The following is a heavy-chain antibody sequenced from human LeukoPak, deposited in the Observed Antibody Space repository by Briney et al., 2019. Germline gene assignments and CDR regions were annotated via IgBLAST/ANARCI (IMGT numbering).Heavy chain of an antibody. Sequence: GGSLRLSCAGSGFIFNNYAMHWVRQPPGKGLEWVSGISWNSGSIDYADSVKGRFTISRDNAKNSLYLQMNSLRVEDTAFDYCAKDNRRHYTSGPNPDSLHWGQGALVTVSS. D-gene: IGHD6-19*01. V-gene: IGHV3-9*01. CDR1: GFIFNNYA. CDR3: AKDNRRHYTSGPNPDSLH. J-gene: IGHJ4*02. CDR2: ISWNSGSI.